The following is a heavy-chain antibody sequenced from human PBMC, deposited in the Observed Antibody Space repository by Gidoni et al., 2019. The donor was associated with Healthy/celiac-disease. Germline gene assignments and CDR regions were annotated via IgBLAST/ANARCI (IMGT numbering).Heavy chain of an antibody. V-gene: IGHV4-61*02. CDR1: GGSISSGSYY. Sequence: QVQLQESGPGLVKPSQTLSLTCTVSGGSISSGSYYWSWIRQPAGKGLEWIGRIYTSGSTNYNPSLKSRVTISVDTSKNQFSLKLSSVTAADTAVYYCARAYYYDSSGYYFPYGMDVWGQGTTVTVSS. J-gene: IGHJ6*02. D-gene: IGHD3-22*01. CDR3: ARAYYYDSSGYYFPYGMDV. CDR2: IYTSGST.